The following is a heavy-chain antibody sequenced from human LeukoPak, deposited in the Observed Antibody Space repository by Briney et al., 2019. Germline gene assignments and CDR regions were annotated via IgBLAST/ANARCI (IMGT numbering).Heavy chain of an antibody. CDR2: ISGSGGST. Sequence: GGSLRLSCAASGFTFSRNGMTWVRQAPGKGLEWVSAISGSGGSTYYADSVKGRFTISRDNSKNTLYLQMNSLRAEDTAVYYCAKALAVAGNNYWGQGTLVTVSS. CDR3: AKALAVAGNNY. D-gene: IGHD6-19*01. CDR1: GFTFSRNG. V-gene: IGHV3-23*01. J-gene: IGHJ4*02.